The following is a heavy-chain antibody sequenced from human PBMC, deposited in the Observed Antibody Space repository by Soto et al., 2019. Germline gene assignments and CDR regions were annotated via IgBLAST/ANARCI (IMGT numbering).Heavy chain of an antibody. J-gene: IGHJ4*01. D-gene: IGHD1-26*01. CDR1: GGTFSSCA. CDR3: ARDRGSGSYYLGPYYFDY. V-gene: IGHV1-69*13. CDR2: IIPIFGTA. Sequence: SVKVSCKASGGTFSSCAISRVRQAPGQGLEWMGGIIPIFGTANYAQKFQGRVTITADESTSTAYMELSSLRSEDTAVYYCARDRGSGSYYLGPYYFDYWGQGTLVTVSS.